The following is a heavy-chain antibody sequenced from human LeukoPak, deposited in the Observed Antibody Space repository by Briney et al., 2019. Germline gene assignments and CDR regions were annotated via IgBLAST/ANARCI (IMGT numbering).Heavy chain of an antibody. CDR3: AREGTIKPPDY. Sequence: GGSLRLSCAASGFTFSSYAMHWVRQAPGKGLEWVAVISYDGSNKYYADSVKGRFTISRDNSKNTLYLQMNSLRAEDTAVYYCAREGTIKPPDYLGQGTLVTVSS. CDR2: ISYDGSNK. D-gene: IGHD1-14*01. CDR1: GFTFSSYA. V-gene: IGHV3-30-3*01. J-gene: IGHJ4*02.